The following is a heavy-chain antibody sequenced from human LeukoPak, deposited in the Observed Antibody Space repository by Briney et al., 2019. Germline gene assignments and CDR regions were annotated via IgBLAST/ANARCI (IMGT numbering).Heavy chain of an antibody. CDR3: ATTVVGATGTGY. CDR1: GYTLTEVS. D-gene: IGHD1-26*01. CDR2: FDPEGGET. J-gene: IGHJ4*02. V-gene: IGHV1-24*01. Sequence: ASVKVSCKVSGYTLTEVSMHWVRQAPGKGLEWMGGFDPEGGETIYAQKFQGRVTMTEDTSIHTAYMELSSLRSEDTAVYYCATTVVGATGTGYWGQGTLVTVSS.